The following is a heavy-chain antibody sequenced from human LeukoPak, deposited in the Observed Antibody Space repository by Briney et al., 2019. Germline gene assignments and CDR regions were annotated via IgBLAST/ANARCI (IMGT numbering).Heavy chain of an antibody. V-gene: IGHV1-18*01. Sequence: ASVKVSCKASGYTFNHYGVNWVRQAPGQGLEWMGWINGFSGHTKYAQKLQGRVTMTKDTSRSTAYMELRSLRSDDTAFYYCASAWLRTKFYYYMDVWGKGTTVTVSS. CDR1: GYTFNHYG. CDR2: INGFSGHT. D-gene: IGHD5-12*01. J-gene: IGHJ6*03. CDR3: ASAWLRTKFYYYMDV.